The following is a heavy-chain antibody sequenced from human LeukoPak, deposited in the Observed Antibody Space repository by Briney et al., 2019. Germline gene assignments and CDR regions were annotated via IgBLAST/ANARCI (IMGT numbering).Heavy chain of an antibody. CDR2: IVPIFGTA. CDR3: ARDHYYDSSGYSTHFDY. J-gene: IGHJ4*02. V-gene: IGHV1-69*13. D-gene: IGHD3-22*01. Sequence: SVKVSCKASGGTFSSYAISWVRQAPGQGLEWMGGIVPIFGTANYAQKFQGRVTITADESTSTAYMELSSLRSEDTAVYYCARDHYYDSSGYSTHFDYWGQGTLVTVSS. CDR1: GGTFSSYA.